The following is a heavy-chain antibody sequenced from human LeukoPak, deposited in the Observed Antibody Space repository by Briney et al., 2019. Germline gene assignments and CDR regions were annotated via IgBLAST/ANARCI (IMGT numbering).Heavy chain of an antibody. V-gene: IGHV1-2*02. CDR2: INPNSGGT. J-gene: IGHJ5*02. CDR1: GYTFTGYY. Sequence: ASVKVSCKASGYTFTGYYMHWVRQAPGQGLEWMGWINPNSGGTNYAQKFQGRVTMTRDTSISTAYMELSRLRPDDTAVYYCARGLEIFGVVTSTWGQGTLATVSS. D-gene: IGHD3-3*01. CDR3: ARGLEIFGVVTST.